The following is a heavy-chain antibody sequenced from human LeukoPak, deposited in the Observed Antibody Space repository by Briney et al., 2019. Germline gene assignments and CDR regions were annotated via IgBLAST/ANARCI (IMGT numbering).Heavy chain of an antibody. CDR1: GYTFTGYY. CDR2: INPNSGGT. Sequence: GASVKVSCKASGYTFTGYYMHWVRQAPGQGPEWMGWINPNSGGTNYAQKFQGRVTMTRDTSISTAYMELSRLRSDDTAVYYCARDTAVAAQGVWFDPWGQGTLVTVSS. V-gene: IGHV1-2*02. CDR3: ARDTAVAAQGVWFDP. J-gene: IGHJ5*02. D-gene: IGHD6-19*01.